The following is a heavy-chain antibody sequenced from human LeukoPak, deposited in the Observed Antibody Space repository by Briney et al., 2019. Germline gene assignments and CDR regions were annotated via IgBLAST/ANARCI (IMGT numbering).Heavy chain of an antibody. D-gene: IGHD5-24*01. V-gene: IGHV4-59*08. CDR3: ARLGDGFNSELLGANWFDP. CDR2: IFYTGTT. J-gene: IGHJ5*02. CDR1: GGXITFFY. Sequence: SETLSLTCTVSGGXITFFYCSWIRQAPGKGLYWIGNIFYTGTTNHNPSLKSRVAISVDTSQNQFSLKLSSVTAADTAVYYCARLGDGFNSELLGANWFDPWGQGTLVTVSS.